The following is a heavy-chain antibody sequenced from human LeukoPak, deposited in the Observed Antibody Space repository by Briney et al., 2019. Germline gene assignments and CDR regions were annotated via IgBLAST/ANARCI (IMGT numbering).Heavy chain of an antibody. D-gene: IGHD6-13*01. CDR1: GYTFTSYY. J-gene: IGHJ6*02. V-gene: IGHV1-46*01. Sequence: GASVKVSCKASGYTFTSYYMHWVRQAPGQGLEWMGIINPSGGSTSYAQKFQGRVTMTTDTSTSTAYMELRSLRSDDTAVYYCARPEYRTRAQRTQQLVTPYYYYGMDVWGQGTTVTVSS. CDR2: INPSGGST. CDR3: ARPEYRTRAQRTQQLVTPYYYYGMDV.